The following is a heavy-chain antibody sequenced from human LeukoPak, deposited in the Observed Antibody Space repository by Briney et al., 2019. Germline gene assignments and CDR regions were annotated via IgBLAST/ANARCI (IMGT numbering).Heavy chain of an antibody. CDR1: GFTFNTYA. Sequence: TGGSLRLSCVASGFTFNTYALHWVRQAPGKGLEWVAIVWSDGNNKFYGDSVKGRFTISRDNSKNTLYLQMNSLRAEDTAVYYCAKGKVSAFLDWFDPWGQGTLVTVSS. V-gene: IGHV3-33*06. D-gene: IGHD3-3*01. J-gene: IGHJ5*02. CDR3: AKGKVSAFLDWFDP. CDR2: VWSDGNNK.